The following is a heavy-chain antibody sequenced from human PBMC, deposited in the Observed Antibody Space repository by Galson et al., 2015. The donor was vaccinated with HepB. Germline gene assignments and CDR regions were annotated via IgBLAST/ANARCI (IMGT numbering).Heavy chain of an antibody. Sequence: SCKASGYTFTGYYMHWVRQAPGLGLEWMGWINPNSGGTNYAQKFQGWVTMTRDTSISTAYMELSRLRSDDTAVYYCARAVSYSSTLPGMDVWGQGTTVTVSS. D-gene: IGHD6-13*01. CDR3: ARAVSYSSTLPGMDV. CDR2: INPNSGGT. J-gene: IGHJ6*02. CDR1: GYTFTGYY. V-gene: IGHV1-2*04.